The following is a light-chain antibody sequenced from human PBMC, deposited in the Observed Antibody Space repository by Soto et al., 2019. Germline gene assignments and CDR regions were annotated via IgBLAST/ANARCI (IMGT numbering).Light chain of an antibody. Sequence: DIQMTQSPSTLSAFVGDRVTITCRASQSISSWLAWYQQKPGKAPKLLIYKASSLETGVPSRFSGSGSGTEFTLTISSLQPDDFATYYCQHYNSYPVTFGGGTKVEIK. CDR3: QHYNSYPVT. V-gene: IGKV1-5*03. J-gene: IGKJ4*01. CDR2: KAS. CDR1: QSISSW.